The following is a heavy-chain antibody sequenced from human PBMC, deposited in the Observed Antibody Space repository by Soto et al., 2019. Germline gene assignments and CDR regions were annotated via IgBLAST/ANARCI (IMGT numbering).Heavy chain of an antibody. CDR3: ARTYSSSFAGGIDV. CDR2: IYYSGST. J-gene: IGHJ6*02. CDR1: GGSIGSYY. Sequence: KTSETLSLTCTVSGGSIGSYYWSWIRQPPGKGLEWIGYIYYSGSTNYNPSLKSRVTISVDTSKNQFSLKLSSVTAADTAVYYCARTYSSSFAGGIDVWGQGTTVTVSS. D-gene: IGHD6-6*01. V-gene: IGHV4-59*01.